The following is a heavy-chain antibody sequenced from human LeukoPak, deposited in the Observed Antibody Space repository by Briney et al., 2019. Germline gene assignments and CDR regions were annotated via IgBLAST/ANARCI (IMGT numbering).Heavy chain of an antibody. J-gene: IGHJ3*01. V-gene: IGHV3-21*01. CDR3: ARGLGDYDAFDV. Sequence: GGSLRLSCSVSGFTFSSYSMNWVRQAPGKGLQWVSSIGGGGSYIFYADSVEGRFSVSRDNAKNSVFLQMNSLRAEDTAVYYCARGLGDYDAFDVWGHGTRVTVAS. D-gene: IGHD4-17*01. CDR2: IGGGGSYI. CDR1: GFTFSSYS.